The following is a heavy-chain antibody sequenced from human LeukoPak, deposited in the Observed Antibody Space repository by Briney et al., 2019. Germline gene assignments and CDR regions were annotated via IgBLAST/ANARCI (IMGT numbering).Heavy chain of an antibody. CDR1: GYTLTELS. CDR2: FDPEDGET. J-gene: IGHJ3*02. V-gene: IGHV1-24*01. D-gene: IGHD6-19*01. Sequence: ASVKVSCKVSGYTLTELSMHWVRQAPGKGLEWMGGFDPEDGETIYAQKFQGRVTMTEDTSTDTAYMELSSLRSEDTAVYYCATARIRAYSSGWYLSRERAFDIWGQGTMVTVSS. CDR3: ATARIRAYSSGWYLSRERAFDI.